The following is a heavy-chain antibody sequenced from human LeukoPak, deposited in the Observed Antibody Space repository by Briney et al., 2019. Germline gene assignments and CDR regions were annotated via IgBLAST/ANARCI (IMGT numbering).Heavy chain of an antibody. V-gene: IGHV4-59*12. CDR1: GGSISSYY. D-gene: IGHD6-19*01. Sequence: NPSETLSLTCTVSGGSISSYYWSWIRQPPGKGLEWIGYIYYSGSTYYNPSLKSRVTISVDTSKNQFSLKLSSVTAADTAVYYCARARIAVAGVDYWGQGTLVTVSS. CDR2: IYYSGST. CDR3: ARARIAVAGVDY. J-gene: IGHJ4*02.